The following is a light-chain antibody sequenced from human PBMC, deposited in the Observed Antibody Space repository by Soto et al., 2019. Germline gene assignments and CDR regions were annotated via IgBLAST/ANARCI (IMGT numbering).Light chain of an antibody. CDR2: RND. J-gene: IGLJ3*02. V-gene: IGLV1-47*01. CDR1: SSNIGANY. CDR3: GAWDDSLSGPWV. Sequence: QSALTQPPSASGTPGQTVTISCSGGSSNIGANYVYWYQQLPGTAPKRLIYRNDQRPSGVPDRFSGSKSGTSGSLAISGLRSEDEGDYYCGAWDDSLSGPWVFGGGTKLTVL.